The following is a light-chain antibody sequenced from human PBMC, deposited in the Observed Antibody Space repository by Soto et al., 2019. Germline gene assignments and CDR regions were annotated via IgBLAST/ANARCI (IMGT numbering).Light chain of an antibody. J-gene: IGKJ5*01. CDR1: HSVSSSY. CDR3: QQYGGSPPIT. CDR2: GAS. V-gene: IGKV3-20*01. Sequence: EIVLTQSPGTLSLSPGERATLSCRASHSVSSSYLAWYQQKPGQAPRLLIYGASSRATGIPDRFSGSGSGTEFSLTLSRLEPEDFAVYYCQQYGGSPPITFGQGTRLEIK.